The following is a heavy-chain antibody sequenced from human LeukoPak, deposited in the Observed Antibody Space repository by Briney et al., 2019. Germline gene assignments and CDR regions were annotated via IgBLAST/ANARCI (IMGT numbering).Heavy chain of an antibody. J-gene: IGHJ6*03. CDR1: GFTFSSYG. CDR3: ARHGSITMVRGRLRYYYMDV. Sequence: GGSLRLSCAASGFTFSSYGMHWVRQAPGKGLDWVAFIHHDGSNKYYADSVRGRFTISRDNSKNTLYLQMNSLRAEDTAVYYCARHGSITMVRGRLRYYYMDVWGKGTTVTISS. D-gene: IGHD3-10*01. CDR2: IHHDGSNK. V-gene: IGHV3-30*02.